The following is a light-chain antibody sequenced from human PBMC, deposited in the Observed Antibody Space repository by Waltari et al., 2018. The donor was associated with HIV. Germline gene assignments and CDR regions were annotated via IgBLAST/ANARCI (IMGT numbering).Light chain of an antibody. CDR1: SSDVGSSNY. CDR2: DVS. CDR3: CSYAGTYTFVV. Sequence: QSALTQPRSLSGSPGQSVTISCTGTSSDVGSSNYVSWYQHPPGKAPNLILSDVSERPSGVPDRFSGSKSGNTASLTISGLQAEDEADYYCCSYAGTYTFVVFGGGTKLTVL. J-gene: IGLJ2*01. V-gene: IGLV2-11*01.